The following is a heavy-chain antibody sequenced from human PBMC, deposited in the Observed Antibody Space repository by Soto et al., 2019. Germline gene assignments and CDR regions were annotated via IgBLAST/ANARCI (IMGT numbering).Heavy chain of an antibody. CDR2: INHSGST. V-gene: IGHV4-34*01. J-gene: IGHJ4*02. CDR1: GGSFSGYY. CDR3: ARGKLSSSWRNFDY. Sequence: QVQLQQWGAGLLKPSETLSLTCAVYGGSFSGYYWSWIRQPPGKGLEWIGEINHSGSTNYNPSLKSRVTISVDTSKNQFSLKLSSVTAADTAVYYCARGKLSSSWRNFDYWGQGTLVTVSS. D-gene: IGHD6-13*01.